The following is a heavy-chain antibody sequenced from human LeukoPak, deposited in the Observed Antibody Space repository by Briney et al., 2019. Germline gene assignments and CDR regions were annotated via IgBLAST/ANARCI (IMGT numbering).Heavy chain of an antibody. D-gene: IGHD2-2*01. CDR2: MKEDGSDK. CDR1: GFTFSNYW. V-gene: IGHV3-7*03. J-gene: IGHJ4*02. CDR3: AKDRTRQAY. Sequence: GGSLRLSCAASGFTFSNYWMSWVRQTPGEGLEWVANMKEDGSDKYYVDSLKGRFTISRDNAKNSLYLQMNSLRAEDTAVYYCAKDRTRQAYWGQGTLVTVSS.